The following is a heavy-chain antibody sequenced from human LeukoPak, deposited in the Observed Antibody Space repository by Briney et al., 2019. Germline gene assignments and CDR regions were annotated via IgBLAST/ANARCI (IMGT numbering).Heavy chain of an antibody. CDR3: ARDNKGQREAFDI. CDR1: GGSISSYY. D-gene: IGHD2/OR15-2a*01. CDR2: IYYSRSS. Sequence: SETLSLTCTVSGGSISSYYWSWIRQPPGKGREWIGYIYYSRSSNYTPSLKSRVTISVDTSKNQFSLKLSSVTAADTAVYYCARDNKGQREAFDIWGQGTMVTVSS. J-gene: IGHJ3*02. V-gene: IGHV4-59*01.